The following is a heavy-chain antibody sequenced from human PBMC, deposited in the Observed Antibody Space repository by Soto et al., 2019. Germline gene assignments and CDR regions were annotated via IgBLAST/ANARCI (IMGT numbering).Heavy chain of an antibody. CDR3: ARERGVAPPVAGNAHYYYYMDV. Sequence: QDQLVQSGVEVKKPGASVKVSCKASGYSFTNYGITWVRQAPGQGFEWMGWISAYNGNTNHAQKFQGRVTLTTDASTSTAYLELRSLGSDETAVYYCARERGVAPPVAGNAHYYYYMDVWGKGTTVTVSS. CDR1: GYSFTNYG. CDR2: ISAYNGNT. V-gene: IGHV1-18*01. D-gene: IGHD6-19*01. J-gene: IGHJ6*03.